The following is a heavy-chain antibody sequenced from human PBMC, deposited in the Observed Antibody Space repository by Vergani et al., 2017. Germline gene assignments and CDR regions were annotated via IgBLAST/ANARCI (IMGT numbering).Heavy chain of an antibody. D-gene: IGHD4-17*01. Sequence: QVQLVQSGAEVKKPGSSVKVSCKASGGTFSSYGMHWVRQAPGKGLEWVAVIWYDGSNKYYADSVKGRFTISRDNSKNTLYLQMNSLRAEDTAVYYCAKDRRTTVTSAFDIWGQGTMVTVSS. J-gene: IGHJ3*02. CDR3: AKDRRTTVTSAFDI. CDR2: IWYDGSNK. CDR1: GGTFSSYG. V-gene: IGHV3-33*06.